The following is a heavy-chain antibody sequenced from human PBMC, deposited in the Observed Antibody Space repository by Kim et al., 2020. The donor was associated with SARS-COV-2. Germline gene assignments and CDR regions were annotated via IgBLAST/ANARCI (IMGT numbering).Heavy chain of an antibody. J-gene: IGHJ4*02. D-gene: IGHD6-13*01. Sequence: RGRLTTSRDKAKNSLYLQMNSLRDEDTAVYYCARDPIRYSSSWHFDYWGQGTLVTVSS. CDR3: ARDPIRYSSSWHFDY. V-gene: IGHV3-48*02.